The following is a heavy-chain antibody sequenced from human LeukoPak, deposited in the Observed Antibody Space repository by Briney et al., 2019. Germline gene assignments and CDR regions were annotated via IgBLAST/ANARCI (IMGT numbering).Heavy chain of an antibody. CDR2: IYYSGSA. CDR1: GDSISSSSYY. CDR3: ASAPRRGSIGGLDY. J-gene: IGHJ4*02. D-gene: IGHD3-10*01. Sequence: SETLSLTCTVSGDSISSSSYYRGWIRQPPGKGLEWIGSIYYSGSAYYSPSLKSRLTISVDTSKNQFSLRLTSVTAADTAVYYCASAPRRGSIGGLDYWGRGILVTVSS. V-gene: IGHV4-39*01.